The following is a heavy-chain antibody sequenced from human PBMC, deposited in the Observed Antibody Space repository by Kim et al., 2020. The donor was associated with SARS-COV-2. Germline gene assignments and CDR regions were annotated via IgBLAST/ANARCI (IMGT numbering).Heavy chain of an antibody. V-gene: IGHV7-4-1*02. CDR2: INTNTGNP. Sequence: ASVKVSCKASGYTFTNYAINWVRQAPGQGLEWMGWINTNTGNPAYAQAFTGRFVLSLDTSGSTAYLQISSLKAEDTAVYYCARGLSAPNSGWDTGGGYWGPGTLLTVSS. D-gene: IGHD6-25*01. J-gene: IGHJ4*02. CDR3: ARGLSAPNSGWDTGGGY. CDR1: GYTFTNYA.